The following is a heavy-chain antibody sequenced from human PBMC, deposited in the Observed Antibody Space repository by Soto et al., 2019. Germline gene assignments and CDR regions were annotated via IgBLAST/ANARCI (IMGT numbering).Heavy chain of an antibody. CDR2: ISSDESNE. CDR1: GFTFSSSV. D-gene: IGHD3-16*01. Sequence: QVQLVESGGGVVQPGRSLRLSCAASGFTFSSSVVHWVRQAPGKGLEWVAVISSDESNEDYADSVKGRFSISRDNSKNTLYLEMSRLRADDTAVYYCARGLIKLAGGAFDIWGQGTMVTVSS. CDR3: ARGLIKLAGGAFDI. V-gene: IGHV3-33*01. J-gene: IGHJ3*02.